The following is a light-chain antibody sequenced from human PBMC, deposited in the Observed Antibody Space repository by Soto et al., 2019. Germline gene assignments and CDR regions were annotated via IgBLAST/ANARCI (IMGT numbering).Light chain of an antibody. Sequence: QSVLTQPASVSGSPGQSITISCTGTSSDVGAYNYVSWYQQHPGKAPKLMIYEVSNRPSGVSNRFSGSKSGNTASLTISGLLAEDEADYYCSSYTSSSTLEIFGGGTKLTVL. CDR3: SSYTSSSTLEI. V-gene: IGLV2-14*01. CDR1: SSDVGAYNY. CDR2: EVS. J-gene: IGLJ2*01.